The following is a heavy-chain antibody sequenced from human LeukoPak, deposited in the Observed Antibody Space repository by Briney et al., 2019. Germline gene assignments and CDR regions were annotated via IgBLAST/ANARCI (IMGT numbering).Heavy chain of an antibody. D-gene: IGHD6-13*01. CDR1: GGSFSSYY. CDR3: ASLYGSSWSPDWYFDL. Sequence: KPSETLSLTCAVYGGSFSSYYWSWIRQPPGKGLEWIGYIYYSGSTNYNPSLKSRVTISVDTSKNQFSLKLSSVTAADTAVYYCASLYGSSWSPDWYFDLWGRGTLVTVSS. V-gene: IGHV4-59*08. J-gene: IGHJ2*01. CDR2: IYYSGST.